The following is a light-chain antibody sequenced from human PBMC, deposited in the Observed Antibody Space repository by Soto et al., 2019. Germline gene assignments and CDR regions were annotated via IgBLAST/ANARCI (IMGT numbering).Light chain of an antibody. J-gene: IGKJ5*01. CDR1: QSILNRYDNKNY. CDR3: KVSYSRPFR. V-gene: IGKV4-1*01. CDR2: WAS. Sequence: IGLSHSQTSLAVSMGERATINCKSSQSILNRYDNKNYIGWYQQKPGQPPSVLIYWASTREFGVPDRFRGRGSGPDFTLTICCLQAEDGAVYCSKVSYSRPFRFGHGRRLEVK.